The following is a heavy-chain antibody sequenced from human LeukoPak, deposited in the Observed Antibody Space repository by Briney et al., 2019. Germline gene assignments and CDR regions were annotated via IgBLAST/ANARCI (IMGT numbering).Heavy chain of an antibody. CDR2: LYNSGST. CDR3: ARRGGGHAFDI. V-gene: IGHV4-59*08. J-gene: IGHJ3*02. D-gene: IGHD3-16*01. CDR1: GGSISNYY. Sequence: SETLSLTCTVSGGSISNYYWIWMRQPPGKGLEWIGSLYNSGSTNYNPSLKSRVTISVDTSKIHFSLRLSSVTAADTAVYYCARRGGGHAFDIWGQGTMVTVSS.